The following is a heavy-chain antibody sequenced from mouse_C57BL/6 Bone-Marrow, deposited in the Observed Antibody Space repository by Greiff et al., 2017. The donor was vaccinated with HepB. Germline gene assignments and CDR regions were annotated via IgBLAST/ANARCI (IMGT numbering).Heavy chain of an antibody. CDR3: ARGIRFDY. J-gene: IGHJ2*01. Sequence: VQLQQPGTELVKPGASVKLSCKASGYTFTSYWMHWVKQRPGQGLEWIGEIDPSDSYTNYNQKFKGKSTLTVDKSSSTAYMQLSSLTSEDSAVYYCARGIRFDYWGQGTTLTVSS. CDR1: GYTFTSYW. V-gene: IGHV1-69*01. CDR2: IDPSDSYT.